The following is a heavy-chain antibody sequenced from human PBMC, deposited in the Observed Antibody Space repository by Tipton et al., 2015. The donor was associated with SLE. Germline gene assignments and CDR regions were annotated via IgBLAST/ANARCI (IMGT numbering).Heavy chain of an antibody. D-gene: IGHD5-12*01. J-gene: IGHJ3*02. CDR1: GGSFSGYY. CDR3: ARDRGYYKWRGRRDIALDI. CDR2: IYYSGST. V-gene: IGHV4-30-4*01. Sequence: TLSLTCAVYGGSFSGYYWSWIRQPPGKGLEWIGYIYYSGSTYYNPSLKSRVTISVDTSKNQFSLKLSSVTAADTAVYYCARDRGYYKWRGRRDIALDIWGQGTMVTVSS.